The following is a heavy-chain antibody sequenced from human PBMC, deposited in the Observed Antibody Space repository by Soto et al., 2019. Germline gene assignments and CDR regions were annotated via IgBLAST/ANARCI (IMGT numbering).Heavy chain of an antibody. V-gene: IGHV3-48*01. Sequence: GGSLRLSCAASGFTFSSYAMSWVRQAPGKGLEWVSAISSSSSTIYYADSVKGRFTISRDNAKNSLYLQMNSLRAGDTAVYYCARARGSIFGVARDAFDIWGQGTMVTASS. D-gene: IGHD3-3*01. J-gene: IGHJ3*02. CDR1: GFTFSSYA. CDR3: ARARGSIFGVARDAFDI. CDR2: ISSSSSTI.